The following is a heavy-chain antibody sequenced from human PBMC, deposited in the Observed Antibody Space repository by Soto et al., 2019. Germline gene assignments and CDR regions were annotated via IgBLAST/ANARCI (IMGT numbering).Heavy chain of an antibody. CDR2: IDPSDSYT. CDR1: GYSFSSYW. CDR3: ARLAMATRRGYYGMDV. V-gene: IGHV5-10-1*01. Sequence: VASLKISCKGSGYSFSSYWISWVRQMHGKGLEWMGRIDPSDSYTNYSPSFQGHVTISADKSISTAYLQWSSLKASDTAMYYCARLAMATRRGYYGMDVWGQGTTVTVSS. D-gene: IGHD5-12*01. J-gene: IGHJ6*02.